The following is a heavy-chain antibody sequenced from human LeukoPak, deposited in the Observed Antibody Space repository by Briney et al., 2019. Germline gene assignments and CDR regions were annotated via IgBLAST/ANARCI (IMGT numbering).Heavy chain of an antibody. V-gene: IGHV4-59*01. CDR1: GGSISSYY. D-gene: IGHD2-15*01. J-gene: IGHJ4*02. Sequence: PSETLSLTCTVSGGSISSYYWSWIRQPPGKGLEWIGYIYYSGSTNYNPSLKSRVTISVDTSKNQFSLKLSSVTAADTAVYYCARVRCSGGSCIIDYWGQGTLVTVSS. CDR3: ARVRCSGGSCIIDY. CDR2: IYYSGST.